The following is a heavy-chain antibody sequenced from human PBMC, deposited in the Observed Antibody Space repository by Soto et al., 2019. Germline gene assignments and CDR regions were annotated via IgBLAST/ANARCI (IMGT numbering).Heavy chain of an antibody. V-gene: IGHV4-39*01. D-gene: IGHD1-26*01. J-gene: IGHJ3*02. CDR1: GGSISSSSYY. CDR3: ARRRSGSYGDDAFDI. Sequence: QLQLQESGPGLVKPSETLSLTCTVSGGSISSSSYYWGWIRQPPGKGLEWIGSIYYSGSTYYNPSLKSRVTISVDTSKNQFSLKLSSVTAADTAVYYCARRRSGSYGDDAFDIWGQGTMVTVSS. CDR2: IYYSGST.